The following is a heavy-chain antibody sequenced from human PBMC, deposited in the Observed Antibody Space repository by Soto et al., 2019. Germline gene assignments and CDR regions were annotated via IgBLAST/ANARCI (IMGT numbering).Heavy chain of an antibody. CDR3: AREVATISCRDY. J-gene: IGHJ4*02. Sequence: ASVKLSCKACGYSFTSYGISWVRQAPGQGLEWMGWISAYNGNTNYAQKLQGRVTMTTDTSTSTAYMELRSLRSDDTAVYYCAREVATISCRDYWGQGTLVTVSS. CDR2: ISAYNGNT. V-gene: IGHV1-18*01. D-gene: IGHD5-12*01. CDR1: GYSFTSYG.